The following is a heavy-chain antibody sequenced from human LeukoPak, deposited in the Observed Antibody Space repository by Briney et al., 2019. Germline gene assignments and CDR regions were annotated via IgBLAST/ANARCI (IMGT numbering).Heavy chain of an antibody. CDR3: ARRVWNYDFWSGYYLHLDY. Sequence: SETLSLTCTVSGGSISSSSYYWGWIRQPPGKGLEWIGSIYYSGSTYYNPSLKSRVTISVDTSKNQFSLKLSSVTAAGTAVYYCARRVWNYDFWSGYYLHLDYWGQGTLVTVSS. CDR2: IYYSGST. D-gene: IGHD3-3*01. J-gene: IGHJ4*02. CDR1: GGSISSSSYY. V-gene: IGHV4-39*07.